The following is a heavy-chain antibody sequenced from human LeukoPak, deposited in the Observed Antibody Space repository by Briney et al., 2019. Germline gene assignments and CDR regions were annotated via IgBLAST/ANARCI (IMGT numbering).Heavy chain of an antibody. CDR2: INPILGIA. Sequence: GASVKVSCKASGGTFSSYTISWVRQAPGQGLEWMGRINPILGIANYAQKFQGRVTITADKSTSTAYMELSSLRSEDTAVYYCASHLGYCSSTSCYRYYYYYYYMDVWGTGTTVTVSS. CDR3: ASHLGYCSSTSCYRYYYYYYYMDV. J-gene: IGHJ6*03. CDR1: GGTFSSYT. V-gene: IGHV1-69*02. D-gene: IGHD2-2*02.